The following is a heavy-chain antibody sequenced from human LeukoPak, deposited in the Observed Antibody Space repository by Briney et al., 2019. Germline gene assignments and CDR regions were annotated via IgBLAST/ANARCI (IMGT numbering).Heavy chain of an antibody. V-gene: IGHV3-74*01. J-gene: IGHJ6*02. Sequence: GGSLRLSCAASGFTFSRYWMHWVRQAPGKGLVWVSRINSDGSYTSYADSVKGRFTISRDNSKNTLYLQMNSLRAEDTAVYYCARAMQYSSSVPPYYYYYYGMDVWGQGTTVTVSS. CDR2: INSDGSYT. D-gene: IGHD6-6*01. CDR3: ARAMQYSSSVPPYYYYYYGMDV. CDR1: GFTFSRYW.